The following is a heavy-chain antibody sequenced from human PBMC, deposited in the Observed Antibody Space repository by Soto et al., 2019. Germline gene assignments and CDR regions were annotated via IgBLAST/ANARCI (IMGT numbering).Heavy chain of an antibody. J-gene: IGHJ4*02. V-gene: IGHV3-48*01. Sequence: LRLSCAASGFTFNSYSMNWVRQAPGKGLEWVSYISSGSRSIIYYADSVKGRFTISRDNAKNSLYLQINSLRAEDTAVYYCAKDSGSGYYVNYFDYWGQGTLVTVSS. CDR3: AKDSGSGYYVNYFDY. CDR2: ISSGSRSII. D-gene: IGHD3-22*01. CDR1: GFTFNSYS.